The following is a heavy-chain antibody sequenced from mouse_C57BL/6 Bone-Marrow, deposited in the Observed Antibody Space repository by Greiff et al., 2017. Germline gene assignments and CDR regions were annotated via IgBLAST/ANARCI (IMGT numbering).Heavy chain of an antibody. J-gene: IGHJ3*01. CDR1: GYTFTSYG. Sequence: QVQLKQSGAELARPGASVKLSCKASGYTFTSYGISWVKQRTGQGLEWIGEIYPRSGNTYYNEQFKGKATLTADKSSSTAYMELRSLTSEDSAVYFCAIDNGYDAAWFAYWGQGTLVTVSA. CDR2: IYPRSGNT. V-gene: IGHV1-81*01. CDR3: AIDNGYDAAWFAY. D-gene: IGHD2-2*01.